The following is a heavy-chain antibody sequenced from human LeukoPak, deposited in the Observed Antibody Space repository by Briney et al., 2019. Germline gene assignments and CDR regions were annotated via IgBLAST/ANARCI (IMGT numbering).Heavy chain of an antibody. J-gene: IGHJ4*02. V-gene: IGHV1-18*01. CDR1: GYSFTSYG. D-gene: IGHD3-22*01. CDR3: AREGGYYDSSGYYLLPPADY. CDR2: ISAYNGNT. Sequence: SSVKVSCKASGYSFTSYGFSWVRQAPAQGLEWMGWISAYNGNTNYAQKLQGRVTMTTDTSTSTAYMELRSLRSDDTAVYYCAREGGYYDSSGYYLLPPADYWGQGTLVTVSS.